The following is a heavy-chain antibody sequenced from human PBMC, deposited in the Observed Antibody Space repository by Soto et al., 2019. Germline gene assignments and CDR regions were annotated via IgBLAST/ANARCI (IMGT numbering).Heavy chain of an antibody. V-gene: IGHV4-34*01. J-gene: IGHJ5*02. D-gene: IGHD5-18*01. CDR1: GGSFSGYY. Sequence: QVQLQQWGAGLLKPSETLSLTCAVYGGSFSGYYWSWIRQPPGKGLEWIGEINHSGSTNYNPSLKSRVTISVDTSKNQVSLKLSSVTAADTAVYYCAKGGYSYGRNWFDPWGQGTLVTVSS. CDR3: AKGGYSYGRNWFDP. CDR2: INHSGST.